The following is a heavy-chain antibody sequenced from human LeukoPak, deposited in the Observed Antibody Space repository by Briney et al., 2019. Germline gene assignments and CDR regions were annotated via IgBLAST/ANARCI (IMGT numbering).Heavy chain of an antibody. CDR3: AKTSRTGYS. Sequence: SGGSLRLSCAASGFTFSIYAMSWVRQAPGKGLEWVSVISGSGGSTYYADSVKGRFTISRDNSKNTLYVQMNSLRAEDTAVYYCAKTSRTGYSWGQGTLVTVSS. CDR1: GFTFSIYA. J-gene: IGHJ5*02. D-gene: IGHD6-13*01. V-gene: IGHV3-23*01. CDR2: ISGSGGST.